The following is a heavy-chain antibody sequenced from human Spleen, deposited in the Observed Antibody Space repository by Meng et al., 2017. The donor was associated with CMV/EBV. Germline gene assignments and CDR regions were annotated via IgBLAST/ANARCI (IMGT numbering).Heavy chain of an antibody. CDR1: GFIFSSYA. D-gene: IGHD2-15*01. Sequence: GESLKISCVASGFIFSSYAMSWVRQTPGKGLEWVSSISGSGDSTYYADSVKGRFTISRDNSKNTLHLQMNSLGVEDTAVYFCAKDFSRGLPSTAPFDYWGQGTLVTVSS. V-gene: IGHV3-23*01. CDR3: AKDFSRGLPSTAPFDY. J-gene: IGHJ4*02. CDR2: ISGSGDST.